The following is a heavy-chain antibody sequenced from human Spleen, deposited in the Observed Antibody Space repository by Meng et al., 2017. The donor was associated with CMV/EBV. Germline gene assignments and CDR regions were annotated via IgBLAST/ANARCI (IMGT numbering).Heavy chain of an antibody. Sequence: GESLKISCAASEFPFSNSAMSWVRQAPGRGLAWVSAITASGGSTYYADSVKGRFTVSRDNSKNTLYLQMNSVRAEDTAVYYCAKAFSASWYREYYDSWGQGTLVTVSS. CDR3: AKAFSASWYREYYDS. CDR2: ITASGGST. V-gene: IGHV3-23*01. J-gene: IGHJ4*02. CDR1: EFPFSNSA. D-gene: IGHD6-13*01.